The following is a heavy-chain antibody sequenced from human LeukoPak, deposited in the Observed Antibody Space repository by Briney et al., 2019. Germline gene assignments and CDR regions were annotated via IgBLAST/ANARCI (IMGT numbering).Heavy chain of an antibody. J-gene: IGHJ4*02. CDR1: GFTFSSYA. CDR2: ISYDRSNK. CDR3: ARDGDYYDSSGHFDY. Sequence: GGSLRLSCAASGFTFSSYAMHWVRQAPGKGLEWVAVISYDRSNKYYADSVKGRFTISRDNSKNTLYLQMNSLRAEDTAVYYCARDGDYYDSSGHFDYWGQGTLVTVSS. V-gene: IGHV3-30-3*01. D-gene: IGHD3-22*01.